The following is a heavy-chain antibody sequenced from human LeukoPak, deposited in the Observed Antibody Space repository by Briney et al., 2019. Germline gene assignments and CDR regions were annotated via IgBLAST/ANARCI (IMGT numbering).Heavy chain of an antibody. CDR2: IHYSGST. Sequence: PSETLSLTCTVSGGSISSYYWSWIRQPPGKGLEWIGYIHYSGSTNYNPSLKSRVTMSLDTSKNQFSLKLSSVTAADTAVYYCASNGDHGAFDIWGQGTMVTVSS. V-gene: IGHV4-59*08. CDR1: GGSISSYY. J-gene: IGHJ3*02. CDR3: ASNGDHGAFDI. D-gene: IGHD4-17*01.